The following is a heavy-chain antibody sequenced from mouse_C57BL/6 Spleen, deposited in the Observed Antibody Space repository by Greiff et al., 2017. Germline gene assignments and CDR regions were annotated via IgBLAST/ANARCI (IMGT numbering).Heavy chain of an antibody. V-gene: IGHV1-80*01. D-gene: IGHD1-1*01. Sequence: VKLMESGAELVKPGASVKISCKASGYAFSSYWMNWVKRRPGKGLEWIGQIYPGDGDTNYNGKFKGKATLTADKSSSTAYMQLSSLTSEDSAVYFCARGSSYDYWGQGTTLTVSS. CDR3: ARGSSYDY. J-gene: IGHJ2*01. CDR2: IYPGDGDT. CDR1: GYAFSSYW.